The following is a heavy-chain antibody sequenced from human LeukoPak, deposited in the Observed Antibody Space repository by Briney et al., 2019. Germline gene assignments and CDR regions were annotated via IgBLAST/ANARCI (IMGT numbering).Heavy chain of an antibody. CDR2: ISGTGGST. J-gene: IGHJ4*02. Sequence: GGSLRLSCAASGFTFSSYAMTWVRQTPGKGLEWVSGISGTGGSTYYADAVKSRFTVTRDNSKNTLYLQMNSLRAEDTALYYCAKATARYCSSSICYLDYWGEGTLASASS. CDR1: GFTFSSYA. D-gene: IGHD2-2*01. CDR3: AKATARYCSSSICYLDY. V-gene: IGHV3-23*01.